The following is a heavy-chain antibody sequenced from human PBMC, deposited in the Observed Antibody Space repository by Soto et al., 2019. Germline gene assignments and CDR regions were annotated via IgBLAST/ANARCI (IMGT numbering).Heavy chain of an antibody. D-gene: IGHD2-2*01. V-gene: IGHV3-30*18. CDR2: ISYDGSNK. J-gene: IGHJ6*02. CDR3: AKGQHCSTTSCYFYYYGVDV. Sequence: VGFLRLSCAASGFTFSSYGMHWVRQAPGKGLEWVVVISYDGSNKYYADSVKGRLTISRDNSKNTLYLQINSLRAEDTAVYYCAKGQHCSTTSCYFYYYGVDVWGQGTTVTVSS. CDR1: GFTFSSYG.